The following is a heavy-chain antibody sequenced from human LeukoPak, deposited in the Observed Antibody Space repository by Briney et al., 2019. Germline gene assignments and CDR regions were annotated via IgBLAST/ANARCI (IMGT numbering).Heavy chain of an antibody. D-gene: IGHD6-19*01. Sequence: SVKVSCKASGGTFSSYAISWVRQAPGQGLEWMGGIIPIFGTANYAQKFQGRVTITADESTSTAYMELSSLRSGDTAVYYCARARAVAGPLDAFDIWGQGTMVTVSS. V-gene: IGHV1-69*01. CDR2: IIPIFGTA. CDR3: ARARAVAGPLDAFDI. J-gene: IGHJ3*02. CDR1: GGTFSSYA.